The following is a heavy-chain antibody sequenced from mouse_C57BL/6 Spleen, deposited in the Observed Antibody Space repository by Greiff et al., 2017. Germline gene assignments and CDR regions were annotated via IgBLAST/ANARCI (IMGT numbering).Heavy chain of an antibody. D-gene: IGHD1-1*02. CDR3: ARVAHGGSYNFVN. CDR2: IDPSDSYT. J-gene: IGHJ2*01. V-gene: IGHV1-50*01. Sequence: QVQLQQSGAELVKPGASVKLSCKASGYTFTSYWMQWVKQRPGQGLEWIGEIDPSDSYTNYNQKFKGKATLTVDTSSSTAYMQLSRLTSEDSAVYICARVAHGGSYNFVNWGEDTPLTVSS. CDR1: GYTFTSYW.